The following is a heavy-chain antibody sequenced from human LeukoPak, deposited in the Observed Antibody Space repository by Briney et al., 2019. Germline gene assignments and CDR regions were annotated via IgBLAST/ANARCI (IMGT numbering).Heavy chain of an antibody. CDR3: ARGYYYDSSGYYAFDM. CDR1: GVSISSGGYS. J-gene: IGHJ3*02. V-gene: IGHV4-30-2*01. Sequence: PSETLSLTCAVSGVSISSGGYSWSWIRQPPGKGLEWIGYIYHSGSTHYNPSLKSRVTISVDRSKNQFSVKLSSVTAADTAVYYCARGYYYDSSGYYAFDMWGQGTMVTVSS. CDR2: IYHSGST. D-gene: IGHD3-22*01.